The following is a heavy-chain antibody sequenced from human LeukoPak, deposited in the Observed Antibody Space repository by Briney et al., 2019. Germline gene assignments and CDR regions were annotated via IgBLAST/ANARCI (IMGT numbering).Heavy chain of an antibody. CDR2: ISSSSSDI. J-gene: IGHJ3*02. CDR1: AFTFSSYS. V-gene: IGHV3-21*01. D-gene: IGHD3-22*01. CDR3: ARGRPLITMIVVARKGRAFDI. Sequence: GGSLRLSCAGSAFTFSSYSMNWVRQAPEKGLEWVSSISSSSSDIYYADSVKGRFSISRDNAKNSLYLQMKSLRAEDTAVYYCARGRPLITMIVVARKGRAFDIWGEGKMVTVSS.